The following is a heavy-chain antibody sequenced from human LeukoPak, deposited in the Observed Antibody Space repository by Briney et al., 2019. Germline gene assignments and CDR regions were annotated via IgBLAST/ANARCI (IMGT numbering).Heavy chain of an antibody. D-gene: IGHD5/OR15-5a*01. J-gene: IGHJ4*02. Sequence: GESLRLSCVASGFSFSTYAMNWVRQVPGKGLEWVSTIGGSDDSTSYADSVKGRFTISSDSSKNTLYLQMNSLRAEDTAVYFCGKGLVFHDNYFDNWGQGTLVTVSS. CDR2: IGGSDDST. V-gene: IGHV3-23*01. CDR1: GFSFSTYA. CDR3: GKGLVFHDNYFDN.